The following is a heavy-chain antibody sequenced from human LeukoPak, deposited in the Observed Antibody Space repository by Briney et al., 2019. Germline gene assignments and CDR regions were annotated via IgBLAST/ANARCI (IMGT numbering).Heavy chain of an antibody. V-gene: IGHV4-30-4*01. CDR3: ARFYYDFLLAAGMDV. CDR2: IYYSGST. D-gene: IGHD3-3*01. Sequence: SETLSLTCTVSGGSISSGDYYWSWIRQPPGKGLEWIVYIYYSGSTYYNPSLKSRVTISVDTSKNQFSLKLSSVTAADTAVYYCARFYYDFLLAAGMDVWGQGTTVTLSS. J-gene: IGHJ6*02. CDR1: GGSISSGDYY.